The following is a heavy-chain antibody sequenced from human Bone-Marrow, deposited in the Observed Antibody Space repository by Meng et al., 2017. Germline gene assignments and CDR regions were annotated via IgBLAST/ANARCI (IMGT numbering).Heavy chain of an antibody. J-gene: IGHJ6*02. Sequence: GESLKISCAGSGFTVSSNEMTWVRQAPGKGLEWVSSISGDSTYYTDSGKGRFTISRDNSKNTLYLQMNSLRAEDTAVYYCARDRTTVTTVDGMDVWGQGTTVTVSS. CDR2: ISGDST. V-gene: IGHV3-38-3*01. CDR3: ARDRTTVTTVDGMDV. CDR1: GFTVSSNE. D-gene: IGHD4-17*01.